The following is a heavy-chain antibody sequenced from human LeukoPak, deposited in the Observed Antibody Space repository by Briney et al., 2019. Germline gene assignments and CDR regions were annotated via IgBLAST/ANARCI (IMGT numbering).Heavy chain of an antibody. Sequence: SETLSLTCTVSGGSISSSSYYWGWIRQPPGKGLEWIGYIYYSGSTNYNPSLKSRVTISVDTSKNQFSLKLSSVTAADTAVYYCARGVRPDAFDIWGQGTMVTVSS. V-gene: IGHV4-61*05. J-gene: IGHJ3*02. D-gene: IGHD3-10*01. CDR1: GGSISSSSYY. CDR2: IYYSGST. CDR3: ARGVRPDAFDI.